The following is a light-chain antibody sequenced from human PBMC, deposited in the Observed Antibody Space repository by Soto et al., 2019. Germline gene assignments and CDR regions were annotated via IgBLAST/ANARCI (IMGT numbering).Light chain of an antibody. CDR2: DVS. CDR3: SSYTSSSPVV. J-gene: IGLJ2*01. CDR1: SSDVGGYNY. Sequence: QSVLTQPASVSGSPGQSITISCTGTSSDVGGYNYVSWYQQQPGKAPKLMIYDVSNRPSGVSNRSSGSKSGNTASLTISGLQAEDEADYYCSSYTSSSPVVFGGGTKLTVL. V-gene: IGLV2-14*01.